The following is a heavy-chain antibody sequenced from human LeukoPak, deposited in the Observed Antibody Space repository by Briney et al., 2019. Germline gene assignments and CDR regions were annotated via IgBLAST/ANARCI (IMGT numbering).Heavy chain of an antibody. V-gene: IGHV1-69*13. J-gene: IGHJ6*04. CDR3: ARDRDSRSWPDYYYYGMDV. Sequence: EASVKVSCKASGGTFSSYAISWVRQAPGQGLGWMGGIIPIFGTANYAQKFQGRVTITADESTSTAYMELSSLRSEDTAVYYCARDRDSRSWPDYYYYGMDVWGKGTTVTVSS. D-gene: IGHD6-13*01. CDR1: GGTFSSYA. CDR2: IIPIFGTA.